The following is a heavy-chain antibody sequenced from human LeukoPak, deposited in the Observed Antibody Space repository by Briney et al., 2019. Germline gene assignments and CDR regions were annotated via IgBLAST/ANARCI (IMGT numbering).Heavy chain of an antibody. CDR1: GGSFSGYY. CDR2: INHSGST. V-gene: IGHV4-34*01. Sequence: SETLSLTCAVYGGSFSGYYWSWIRQPPGKGLEWIGEINHSGSTNYNPPLKSRVTISVDTSKNQFSLKLSSVTAADTAVYYCARGFSSSWYGFDYWGQGTLVTVSS. D-gene: IGHD6-13*01. CDR3: ARGFSSSWYGFDY. J-gene: IGHJ4*02.